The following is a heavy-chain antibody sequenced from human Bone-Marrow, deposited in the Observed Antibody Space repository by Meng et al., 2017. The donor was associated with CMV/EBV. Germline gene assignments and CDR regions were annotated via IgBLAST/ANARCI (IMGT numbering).Heavy chain of an antibody. J-gene: IGHJ4*02. V-gene: IGHV3-30*02. D-gene: IGHD2-2*01. CDR1: GFTFSSYG. CDR3: AKGRRSYCSSTSCSGVDY. CDR2: IRYDGSNK. Sequence: GESLKISCAASGFTFSSYGMHWVRQAPGKGLEWVAFIRYDGSNKYYADSVKGRFTISRDNSKNTLYLQMNSLRAEDTAVYYCAKGRRSYCSSTSCSGVDYWGQGTLVTVSS.